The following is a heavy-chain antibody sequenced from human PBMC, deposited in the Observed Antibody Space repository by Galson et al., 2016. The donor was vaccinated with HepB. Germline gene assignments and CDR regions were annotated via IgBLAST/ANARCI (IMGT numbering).Heavy chain of an antibody. CDR2: ISFDGNKK. CDR1: GFSFNTYG. Sequence: SLRLSCAASGFSFNTYGMHWVRQAPGKGPEWVAVISFDGNKKYYADSVKGRFIISRDDSKNTLYLQMNSLRGEDTAVYYCARGGGRWPIDHWGQGTLVTVSS. CDR3: ARGGGRWPIDH. J-gene: IGHJ4*02. V-gene: IGHV3-30*03. D-gene: IGHD5-24*01.